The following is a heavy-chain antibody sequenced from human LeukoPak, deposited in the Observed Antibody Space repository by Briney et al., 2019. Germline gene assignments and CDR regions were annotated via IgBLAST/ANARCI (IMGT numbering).Heavy chain of an antibody. V-gene: IGHV3-30*06. CDR1: GFTFSSYG. J-gene: IGHJ4*02. D-gene: IGHD1-26*01. Sequence: GGSLRLSCAASGFTFSSYGMHWVRQAPGKGLEWVAVISYDGSNKYYADSVKGRFTISRDNSKNTLYLQMNSLRAEDTAVYYCAREGLVGAYDYWGQGTLVTVSS. CDR2: ISYDGSNK. CDR3: AREGLVGAYDY.